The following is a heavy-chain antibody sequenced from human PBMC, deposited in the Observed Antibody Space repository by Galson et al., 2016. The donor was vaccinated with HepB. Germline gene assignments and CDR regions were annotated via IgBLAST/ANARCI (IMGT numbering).Heavy chain of an antibody. CDR3: ARRQLSTRGAFYY. D-gene: IGHD5/OR15-5a*01. V-gene: IGHV3-7*01. J-gene: IGHJ4*02. CDR2: IKPDGSEK. CDR1: GFTFSTYW. Sequence: SLRLSCAASGFTFSTYWMSWVRQAPGKGLEWVANIKPDGSEKNYVDSVKGRFTISRDTAKSTLYLQMNSLRAEDTAVYYCARRQLSTRGAFYYWGQGTLVTVSS.